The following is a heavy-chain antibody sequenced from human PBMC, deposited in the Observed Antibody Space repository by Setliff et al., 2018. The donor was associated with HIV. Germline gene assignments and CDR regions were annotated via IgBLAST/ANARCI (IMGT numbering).Heavy chain of an antibody. CDR3: ARGGWEQWLVTPAPAFDI. Sequence: SETLSLTCTVSGGSISSGSYYLSWIRQPAGKGLEWIGHIYTSGSTNYNPSLKSRVTISVDTSKNQFSLKLSSVTAADTAVYYCARGGWEQWLVTPAPAFDIWGQGSMVTVSS. CDR2: IYTSGST. CDR1: GGSISSGSYY. J-gene: IGHJ3*02. V-gene: IGHV4-61*09. D-gene: IGHD6-19*01.